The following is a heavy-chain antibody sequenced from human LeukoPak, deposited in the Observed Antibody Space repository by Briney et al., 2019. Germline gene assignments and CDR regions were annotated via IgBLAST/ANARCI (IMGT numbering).Heavy chain of an antibody. CDR2: ISDTRT. J-gene: IGHJ3*02. V-gene: IGHV3-23*01. CDR3: VKEHVDRAFTRSLEI. Sequence: GGSLRLSCAASGFTFSTNPMSWVRQAPGKGLEWVSAISDTRTYYADAVKGRFTISRDNSKNTVFLQMNSLRAEDTAVYYCVKEHVDRAFTRSLEIWGQGTVVTVSS. D-gene: IGHD3-10*01. CDR1: GFTFSTNP.